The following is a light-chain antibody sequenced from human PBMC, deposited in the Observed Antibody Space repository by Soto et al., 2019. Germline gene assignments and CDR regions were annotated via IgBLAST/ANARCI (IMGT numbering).Light chain of an antibody. Sequence: EIVLTQSPVTLSLSPGERATLSCRASQSVSSYLAWYQQKPGQAPRLLIYDASNRATGIPARFSGSGSGTDFTLTIDNLEPEDFAVYYCQQRSNWPPITSGQGTRLEIK. CDR3: QQRSNWPPIT. J-gene: IGKJ5*01. V-gene: IGKV3-11*01. CDR1: QSVSSY. CDR2: DAS.